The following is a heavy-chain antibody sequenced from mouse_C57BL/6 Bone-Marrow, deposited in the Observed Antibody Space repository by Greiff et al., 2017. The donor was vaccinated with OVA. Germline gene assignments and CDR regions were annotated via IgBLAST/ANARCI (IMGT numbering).Heavy chain of an antibody. J-gene: IGHJ1*03. Sequence: EVKLMESGGGLVKPGGSLKLSCAASGFTFSDYGMHWVRQAPEKGLEWVAYISSGSSTIYYADTVKGRFTISRDNAKNTLFLQMTSLRSEDTAMYYCANYCSSLTEDLDVGGTGTTLTVSS. D-gene: IGHD1-1*01. CDR2: ISSGSSTI. CDR3: ANYCSSLTEDLDV. V-gene: IGHV5-17*01. CDR1: GFTFSDYG.